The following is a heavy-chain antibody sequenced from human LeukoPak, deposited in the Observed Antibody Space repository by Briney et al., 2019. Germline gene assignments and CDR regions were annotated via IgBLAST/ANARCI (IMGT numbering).Heavy chain of an antibody. J-gene: IGHJ6*03. CDR2: ISSSGSNI. Sequence: GGSLRLSCEASGFIFNGYTMNWVRQAPGKGLEWVSSISSSGSNIYYADSVKGRFTISRDNAKNSLSMQMNSLRTEDTAVYYRGRSRRINASLYYYMDVWGKGTTVTVSS. CDR3: GRSRRINASLYYYMDV. D-gene: IGHD2/OR15-2a*01. V-gene: IGHV3-21*04. CDR1: GFIFNGYT.